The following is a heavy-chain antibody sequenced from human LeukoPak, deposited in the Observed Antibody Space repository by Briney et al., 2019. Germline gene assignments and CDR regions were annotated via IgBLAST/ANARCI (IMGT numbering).Heavy chain of an antibody. Sequence: ASVKVSCKTSGYPFTKWEINGLRQAAGQGREWLGWVHPDNGNTYYAQRFRGRVTMSRDTSTTTAYMELSGLRSNDTAVYFCATGPRNDPWGQGTLVTVSS. V-gene: IGHV1-8*01. D-gene: IGHD1-14*01. CDR1: GYPFTKWE. CDR2: VHPDNGNT. CDR3: ATGPRNDP. J-gene: IGHJ5*02.